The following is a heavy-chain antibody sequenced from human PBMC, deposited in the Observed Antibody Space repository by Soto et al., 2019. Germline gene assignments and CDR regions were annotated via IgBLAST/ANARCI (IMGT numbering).Heavy chain of an antibody. CDR3: ARYSNYAKDYYYYGMDV. CDR1: GFTFSSYA. J-gene: IGHJ6*02. D-gene: IGHD4-4*01. V-gene: IGHV3-30-3*01. CDR2: ISYDGSNK. Sequence: GGSLRLSCAASGFTFSSYAMHWVRQAPGKGLEWVAVISYDGSNKYYADSVKGRFTISRDNSKNTLYLQMNSLRAEDTAVYYCARYSNYAKDYYYYGMDVWGQGTTVTVSS.